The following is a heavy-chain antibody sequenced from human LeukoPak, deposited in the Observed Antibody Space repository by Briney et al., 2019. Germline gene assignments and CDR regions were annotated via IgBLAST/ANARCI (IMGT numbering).Heavy chain of an antibody. CDR1: GYSISSGYY. CDR3: ARDPGCTANWNYFDY. D-gene: IGHD1-20*01. J-gene: IGHJ4*02. V-gene: IGHV4-38-2*02. CDR2: FHHPGTT. Sequence: SETLSLTCAVSGYSISSGYYWGWIRQPPGKGLEWIGTFHHPGTTYYNPSLSSRVTISVDTSKNQFSLRLNSVTAADTAVYFCARDPGCTANWNYFDYWGQGALVTVSS.